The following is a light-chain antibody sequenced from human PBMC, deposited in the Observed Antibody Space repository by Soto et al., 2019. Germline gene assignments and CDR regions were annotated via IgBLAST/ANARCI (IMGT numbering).Light chain of an antibody. CDR3: QSYDSSLSGWV. V-gene: IGLV1-40*01. CDR1: SSNIGAIYD. CDR2: GNS. Sequence: QSVLTQPPSVSGAPGQRVTISCTGSSSNIGAIYDVHWYQQLPGTAPKLLTYGNSNRPSGVPDRFSGSKSGTSASLAITGLRAEDEADYYGQSYDSSLSGWVFGGGTKLTVL. J-gene: IGLJ3*02.